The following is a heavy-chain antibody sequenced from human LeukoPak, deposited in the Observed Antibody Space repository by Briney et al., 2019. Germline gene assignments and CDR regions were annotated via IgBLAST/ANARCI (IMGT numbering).Heavy chain of an antibody. CDR1: GYTFTGYY. Sequence: GASVKVSCKASGYTFTGYYMHWVRQAPGQGLERMGWINPNSGGTNYAQKFQGRVTMTRDTSISTAYMELSRLGSDDTAVYYCARDLQKAVAGHYYYYYGMDVWGQGTTVTVSS. J-gene: IGHJ6*02. CDR2: INPNSGGT. D-gene: IGHD6-19*01. V-gene: IGHV1-2*02. CDR3: ARDLQKAVAGHYYYYYGMDV.